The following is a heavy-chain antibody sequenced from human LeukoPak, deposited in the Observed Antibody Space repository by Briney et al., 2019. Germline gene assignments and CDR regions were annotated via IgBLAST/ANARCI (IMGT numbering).Heavy chain of an antibody. CDR3: AKPSGSGVDY. J-gene: IGHJ4*02. V-gene: IGHV3-30*02. CDR2: IRSDGFHT. Sequence: GGSLRLSCGPSGFIFDTHDMHWVRQAPGKGLEWEAFIRSDGFHTYYADSVKSRLTITRDNSKNTLYLQMNTLRFEDMGVYYCAKPSGSGVDYWGRGTRVTVSS. D-gene: IGHD1-26*01. CDR1: GFIFDTHD.